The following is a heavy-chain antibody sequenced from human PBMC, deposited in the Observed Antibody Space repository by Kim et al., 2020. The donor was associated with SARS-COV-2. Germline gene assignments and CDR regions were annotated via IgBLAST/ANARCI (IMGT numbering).Heavy chain of an antibody. CDR2: IRSKAYGGTT. J-gene: IGHJ6*02. CDR3: TSTAAAGIAAAGPRGYYYYGMDV. CDR1: GFTFGDYA. Sequence: GGSLRLSCTASGFTFGDYAMSWVRQAPGKGLEWVGFIRSKAYGGTTEYAASVKGRFTISRDDSKSIAYLQMNSLKTEDTAVYYCTSTAAAGIAAAGPRGYYYYGMDVWGQGTTVTVSS. V-gene: IGHV3-49*04. D-gene: IGHD6-13*01.